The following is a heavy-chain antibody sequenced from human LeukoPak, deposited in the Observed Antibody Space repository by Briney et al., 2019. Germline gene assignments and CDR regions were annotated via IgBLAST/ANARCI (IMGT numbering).Heavy chain of an antibody. V-gene: IGHV1-69*13. D-gene: IGHD4-11*01. CDR1: GYTFTSYG. Sequence: SVKVSCKASGYTFTSYGISWVRQAPGQGLEWMGGIIPIFGTANYAQKFQGRVTITADESTSTAYMELSSLRSEDTAVYYCARGGDYSMNYYYYYMDVWGKGTTVTVSS. J-gene: IGHJ6*03. CDR2: IIPIFGTA. CDR3: ARGGDYSMNYYYYYMDV.